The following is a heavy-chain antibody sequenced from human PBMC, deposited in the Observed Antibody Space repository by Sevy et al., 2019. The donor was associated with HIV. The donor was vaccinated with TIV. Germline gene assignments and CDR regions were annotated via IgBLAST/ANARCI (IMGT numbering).Heavy chain of an antibody. V-gene: IGHV3-30*03. CDR3: ARAGRLRLGELSSGPDY. CDR1: GFNFNTYG. Sequence: GGSLRLSCTASGFNFNTYGIHWVRQAPGKGLEWLAIISYDGNKYYADSVEGRFTISRDNSRNTLYLQMNSLRTEDTAGFHCARAGRLRLGELSSGPDYWGPGTLVTVSS. CDR2: ISYDGNK. D-gene: IGHD3-16*02. J-gene: IGHJ4*02.